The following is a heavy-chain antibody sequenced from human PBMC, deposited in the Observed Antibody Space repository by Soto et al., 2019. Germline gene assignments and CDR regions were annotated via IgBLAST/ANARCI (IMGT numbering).Heavy chain of an antibody. CDR1: GFTFSSYG. D-gene: IGHD2-2*01. J-gene: IGHJ4*02. CDR2: ISYDGSNK. Sequence: GGSLRLSCAASGFTFSSYGMHWVRQAPGKGLEWVAVISYDGSNKYYADSVKGRFTISRDNSKNTLYLQMNSLRAEDTAVYYCATGLKDASNRPSFDSWGPGTAVTVSS. CDR3: ATGLKDASNRPSFDS. V-gene: IGHV3-30*03.